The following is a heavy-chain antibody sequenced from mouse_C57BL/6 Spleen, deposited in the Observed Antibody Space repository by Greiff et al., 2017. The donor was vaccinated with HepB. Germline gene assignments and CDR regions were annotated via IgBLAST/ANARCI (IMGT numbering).Heavy chain of an antibody. D-gene: IGHD1-1*01. V-gene: IGHV3-6*01. CDR3: AREDYGRSY. J-gene: IGHJ2*01. Sequence: EVKVEESGPGLVKPSQSLSLTCSVTGYSITSGYYWNWIRQFPGNKLEWMGYISYDGSNNYNPSLKNRISITRDTSKNQFFLKLNSVTTEDTATYYCAREDYGRSYWGQGTTLTVSS. CDR1: GYSITSGYY. CDR2: ISYDGSN.